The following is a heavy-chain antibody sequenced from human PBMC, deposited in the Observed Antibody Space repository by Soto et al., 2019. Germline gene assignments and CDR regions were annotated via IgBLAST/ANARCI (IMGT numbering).Heavy chain of an antibody. D-gene: IGHD2-15*01. CDR3: ARGLVVAATPNWFDP. CDR1: GGSFSGYY. CDR2: INHSGST. Sequence: SETLSLTCAVYGGSFSGYYWSWIRQPPGKGLEWIGEINHSGSTNYNPSLKSRVTISVDTSKNQFSLKLSSVTAADTAVYYCARGLVVAATPNWFDPWGQGTLVTVSS. V-gene: IGHV4-34*01. J-gene: IGHJ5*02.